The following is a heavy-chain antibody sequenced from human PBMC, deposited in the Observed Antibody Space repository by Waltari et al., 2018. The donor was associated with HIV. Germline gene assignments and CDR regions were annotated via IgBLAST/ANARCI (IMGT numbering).Heavy chain of an antibody. J-gene: IGHJ6*02. CDR1: GYTFTSYA. V-gene: IGHV1-3*01. D-gene: IGHD3-10*01. CDR3: ARDYRYYGSGSHYYYYYGMDV. Sequence: QVQLVQSGAEVKKPGASVKVSCKASGYTFTSYAMHWVRQAPGQRLEWMGWINAGKGNTKYSQKFQGRVTITRDTSASTAYMELSSLRSEDTAVYYCARDYRYYGSGSHYYYYYGMDVWGQGTTVTVSS. CDR2: INAGKGNT.